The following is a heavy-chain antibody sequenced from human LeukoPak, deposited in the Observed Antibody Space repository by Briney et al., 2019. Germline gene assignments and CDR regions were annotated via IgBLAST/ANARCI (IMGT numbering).Heavy chain of an antibody. V-gene: IGHV4-59*01. D-gene: IGHD3/OR15-3a*01. Sequence: PSETLSLTCTVSGGSISSYYWSWIRQPPGKTLEWMGYIHYSGSTNYNPSLKSRVTISVDTSKNQFSLKLSSMTAADTAVYYCARARYHTEMTYFRTVYYFDYWGQGTLVTVSS. CDR2: IHYSGST. J-gene: IGHJ4*02. CDR1: GGSISSYY. CDR3: ARARYHTEMTYFRTVYYFDY.